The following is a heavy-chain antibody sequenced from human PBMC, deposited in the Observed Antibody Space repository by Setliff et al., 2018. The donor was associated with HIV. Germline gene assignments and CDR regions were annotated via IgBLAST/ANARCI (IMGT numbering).Heavy chain of an antibody. V-gene: IGHV4-39*01. CDR2: IYRSGST. J-gene: IGHJ3*02. CDR1: GGSSSSSSFY. D-gene: IGHD3-16*02. Sequence: SETLSLTCTVSGGSSSSSSFYWGWIRQPPGKGLEWIGNIYRSGSTYYNPSLRSRVTISVDTSKNQFYLNLNSVSDADTALYYCARHKDSDYVWGSYRPDGFDIWGQGTTVTVSS. CDR3: ARHKDSDYVWGSYRPDGFDI.